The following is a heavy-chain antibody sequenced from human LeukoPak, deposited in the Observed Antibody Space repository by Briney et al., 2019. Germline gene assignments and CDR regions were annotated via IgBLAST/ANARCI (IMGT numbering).Heavy chain of an antibody. CDR1: GGTFSSYA. V-gene: IGHV1-69*04. CDR3: AHHDRFGESIPLGD. D-gene: IGHD3-10*01. Sequence: GSSVKVSCKASGGTFSSYAISWVRQAPGQGLEWMGRIIPILGIANYAQKFQGRVTITADKSTSTAYMELSSLRSEDTAVYYCAHHDRFGESIPLGDWGQGTLVTVSS. J-gene: IGHJ4*02. CDR2: IIPILGIA.